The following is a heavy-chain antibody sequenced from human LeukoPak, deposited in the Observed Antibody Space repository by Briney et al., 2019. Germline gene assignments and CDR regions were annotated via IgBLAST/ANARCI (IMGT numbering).Heavy chain of an antibody. V-gene: IGHV3-21*01. Sequence: PGGSLRLSCAASGFTFSSYSMNWVRQAPGEGLEWVSSISTSSTYIYYADSVKGRFTISRDNANNSLYLQMNSLRAEDTAVYYCAWCPTRGKIQGLPFYGSGYSRALDYWGQGTLVTVSS. CDR1: GFTFSSYS. D-gene: IGHD3-10*01. J-gene: IGHJ4*02. CDR2: ISTSSTYI. CDR3: AWCPTRGKIQGLPFYGSGYSRALDY.